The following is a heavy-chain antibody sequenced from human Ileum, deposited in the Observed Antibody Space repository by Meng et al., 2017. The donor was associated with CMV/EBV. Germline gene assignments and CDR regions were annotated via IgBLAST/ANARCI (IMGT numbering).Heavy chain of an antibody. J-gene: IGHJ4*02. Sequence: SPTCAVYGGSFSGYYWSWIRQPPGKGLEWIGEINHSGSTNYNPSLKSRVTISVDTSKNQFSLKLSSVTAADTAVYYCARGRSGSYNYWGQGTLVTVSS. CDR1: GGSFSGYY. D-gene: IGHD3-10*01. V-gene: IGHV4-34*01. CDR2: INHSGST. CDR3: ARGRSGSYNY.